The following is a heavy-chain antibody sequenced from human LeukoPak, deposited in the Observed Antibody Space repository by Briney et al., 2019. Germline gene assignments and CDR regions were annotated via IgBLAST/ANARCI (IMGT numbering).Heavy chain of an antibody. D-gene: IGHD1-26*01. J-gene: IGHJ4*02. CDR3: ARDVSGSYHYFDY. V-gene: IGHV3-48*02. CDR2: ISSSSSTI. CDR1: GFTFSSYS. Sequence: GVSLRLSCAASGFTFSSYSMNWVREAPGKGLEWVSYISSSSSTIYYADSVKGRYTISRDNAKNSLYLQMNSLRDEDTAVYYCARDVSGSYHYFDYWGQGTLVTVSS.